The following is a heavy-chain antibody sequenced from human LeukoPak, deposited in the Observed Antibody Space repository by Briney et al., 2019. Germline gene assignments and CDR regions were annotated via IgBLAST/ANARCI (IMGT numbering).Heavy chain of an antibody. D-gene: IGHD3-22*01. V-gene: IGHV1-69*05. J-gene: IGHJ4*02. CDR3: TRLYYYDSSGYYYDY. CDR2: IIPIFGTA. CDR1: GGTFSCYA. Sequence: ASVKDSCKASGGTFSCYAISWVRQAPGQGLEWMGGIIPIFGTANYAQKFQGRVTITTDESTSTAYMELSSLRSEDTAVYYCTRLYYYDSSGYYYDYWGQGTLVTVSS.